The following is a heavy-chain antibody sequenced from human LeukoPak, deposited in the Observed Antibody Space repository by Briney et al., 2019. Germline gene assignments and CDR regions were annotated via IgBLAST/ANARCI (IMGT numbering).Heavy chain of an antibody. J-gene: IGHJ6*03. Sequence: GASVKVSCKASGYTFTSYAMNWVRQAPGQGLEWMGWINTNTGNPTYAQGFTGRFVFSLDTSVSTAYLQISSLKAEDTAVYYCARAGVAGRVDYYYMDVWGKGTTVTVSS. CDR3: ARAGVAGRVDYYYMDV. V-gene: IGHV7-4-1*02. CDR2: INTNTGNP. D-gene: IGHD6-19*01. CDR1: GYTFTSYA.